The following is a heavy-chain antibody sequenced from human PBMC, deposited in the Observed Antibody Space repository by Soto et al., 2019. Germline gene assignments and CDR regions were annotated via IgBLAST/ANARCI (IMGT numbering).Heavy chain of an antibody. Sequence: QVQLVQSGGEVKKPGASVKVSCKASGYTFSTYGITWVRQAPGQGLEWVGWISVSKGKTFYARKFQGRVTMTTDTSTNTAYMEVRSLRADDTAVYYCAIGWAAVTTSLSFWGQGTLVTVSS. CDR3: AIGWAAVTTSLSF. CDR1: GYTFSTYG. D-gene: IGHD4-17*01. J-gene: IGHJ4*02. V-gene: IGHV1-18*01. CDR2: ISVSKGKT.